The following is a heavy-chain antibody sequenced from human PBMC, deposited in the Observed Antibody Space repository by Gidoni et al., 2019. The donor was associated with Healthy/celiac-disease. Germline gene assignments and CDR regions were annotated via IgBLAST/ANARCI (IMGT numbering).Heavy chain of an antibody. CDR2: ISPAGGSP. D-gene: IGHD1-26*01. CDR3: TRDGKFRTDGFDV. CDR1: GFTFGNYA. J-gene: IGHJ3*01. V-gene: IGHV3-23*01. Sequence: VQLLESGRGSVQPGGSLRLPCAVSGFTFGNYAMNWVRQAPGQGLAWVSAISPAGGSPSYADSVKGRFTISRDNSKNTLFLEMNNLRAEDTAVYYCTRDGKFRTDGFDVWAPGSMVTVSS.